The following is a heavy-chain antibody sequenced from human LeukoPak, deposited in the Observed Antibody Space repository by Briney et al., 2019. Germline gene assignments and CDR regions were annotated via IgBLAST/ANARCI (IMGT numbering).Heavy chain of an antibody. J-gene: IGHJ4*02. CDR1: GFTFSSYA. Sequence: PGGSLRLSCAVSGFTFSSYAMSWVRQAPGKGLEWVSSLSGSGTNTYYADSVKGRFTISRDNAKNSLFLQMNSLRAEDTAVYFCAISATARGGFDFWGQGTLVTVSS. CDR3: AISATARGGFDF. D-gene: IGHD6-25*01. CDR2: LSGSGTNT. V-gene: IGHV3-23*01.